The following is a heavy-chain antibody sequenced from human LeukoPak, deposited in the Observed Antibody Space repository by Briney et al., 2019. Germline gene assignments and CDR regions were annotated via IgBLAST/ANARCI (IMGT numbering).Heavy chain of an antibody. J-gene: IGHJ6*02. CDR1: GYTFTSYG. V-gene: IGHV1-2*02. Sequence: ASVKVSCKAYGYTFTSYGISWVRQVPGQGLEWMGWINPNSGGTNYAQKFQGRVTMTRDTSISTAYMELSRLRFDDTAVYYCARDQRVSGYSGYDYYYGMDVWGQGTTVSVSS. CDR3: ARDQRVSGYSGYDYYYGMDV. CDR2: INPNSGGT. D-gene: IGHD5-12*01.